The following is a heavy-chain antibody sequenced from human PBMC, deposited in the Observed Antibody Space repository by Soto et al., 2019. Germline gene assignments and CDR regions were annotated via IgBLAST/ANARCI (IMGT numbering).Heavy chain of an antibody. V-gene: IGHV3-23*01. CDR1: GFTFSSCA. Sequence: EVQMLESGGGLVQPGGSLRLSCAASGFTFSSCAMSWVRQAPGKGLEWVSGISGVGGSTYYADSVKGRFTISRDDSKNTLYLQMNSLRAEDTAVYYCAKDWGLLSRSLTTDWGQGTLVTVSS. J-gene: IGHJ4*02. D-gene: IGHD3-22*01. CDR3: AKDWGLLSRSLTTD. CDR2: ISGVGGST.